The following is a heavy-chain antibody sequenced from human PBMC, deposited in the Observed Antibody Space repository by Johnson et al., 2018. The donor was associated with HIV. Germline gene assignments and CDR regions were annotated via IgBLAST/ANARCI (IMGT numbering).Heavy chain of an antibody. CDR3: ARTRLELSSGYPDAFDI. Sequence: VQLVESGGGLVQPGGSLRLSCAASGFTFSSYDMHWVRQATGKGLEWVSAIGTAGDTYYPGSVKGRFTISRENAKNSLYLQMNSLRAEDTAVYYCARTRLELSSGYPDAFDIWGQGTMVTVSS. V-gene: IGHV3-13*01. CDR2: IGTAGDT. CDR1: GFTFSSYD. J-gene: IGHJ3*02. D-gene: IGHD3-22*01.